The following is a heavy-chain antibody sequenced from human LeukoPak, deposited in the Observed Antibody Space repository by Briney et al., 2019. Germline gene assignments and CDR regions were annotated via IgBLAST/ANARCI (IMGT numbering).Heavy chain of an antibody. V-gene: IGHV3-9*01. CDR2: ISWNSGSI. D-gene: IGHD4-17*01. Sequence: GGSLRLSCAASGFTFDDYAMHWVRQAPGKGLEWVSGISWNSGSIGYADSVKGRFTISRDNAKNSLYLQMNSLRAEDTALYYCAKDSDYGDYMAFDAFDIWGQGTMVTVSS. CDR3: AKDSDYGDYMAFDAFDI. J-gene: IGHJ3*02. CDR1: GFTFDDYA.